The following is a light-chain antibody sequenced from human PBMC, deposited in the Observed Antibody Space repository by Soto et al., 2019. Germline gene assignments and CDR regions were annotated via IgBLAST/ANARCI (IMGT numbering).Light chain of an antibody. J-gene: IGKJ4*01. CDR2: GTS. Sequence: DIQMTQSPSSLSASVGDSVAITCRASQSISNYLNWYQQKPGKAPNLLIYGTSTLQSGVPSRFSGSGSGTDFTLTINNLQPEDFATYYWQQSYSTLITFGGGTKVDI. CDR3: QQSYSTLIT. V-gene: IGKV1-39*01. CDR1: QSISNY.